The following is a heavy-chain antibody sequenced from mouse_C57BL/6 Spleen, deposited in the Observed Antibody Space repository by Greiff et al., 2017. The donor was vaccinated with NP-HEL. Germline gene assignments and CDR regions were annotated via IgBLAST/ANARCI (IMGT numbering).Heavy chain of an antibody. CDR3: ARGGGSSGLFAY. D-gene: IGHD1-1*01. J-gene: IGHJ3*01. V-gene: IGHV5-17*01. Sequence: EVKLMESGGGLVKPGGSLKLSCAASGFTFSDYGMHWVRQAPEKGLEWVAYISSGSSTIYYADTVKGRFTISRDNAKNTLFLQMTRLRSEDTAMYYLARGGGSSGLFAYWGQRTLVTVSA. CDR1: GFTFSDYG. CDR2: ISSGSSTI.